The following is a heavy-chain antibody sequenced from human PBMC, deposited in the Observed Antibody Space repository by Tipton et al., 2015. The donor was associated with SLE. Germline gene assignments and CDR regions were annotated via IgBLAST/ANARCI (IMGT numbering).Heavy chain of an antibody. J-gene: IGHJ6*02. Sequence: TLSLTCTVSGGSISPYYWSWIRQPPGKGLEWIGYIYYTGSTKYNPSLKSRVTMSVDTSKNQFSLKLSSVTAADTAVYYCARAGGYYDFLYGMDVWGQGTTVTVSS. CDR3: ARAGGYYDFLYGMDV. CDR2: IYYTGST. D-gene: IGHD3-3*01. V-gene: IGHV4-59*08. CDR1: GGSISPYY.